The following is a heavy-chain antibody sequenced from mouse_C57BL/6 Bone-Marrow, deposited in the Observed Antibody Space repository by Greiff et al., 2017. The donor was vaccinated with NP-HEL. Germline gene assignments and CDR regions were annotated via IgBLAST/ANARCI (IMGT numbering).Heavy chain of an antibody. D-gene: IGHD1-1*01. J-gene: IGHJ1*03. Sequence: VQLQQPGAELVRPGTSVKLSCKASGYTFTSYWMHWVKQRPGQGLEWIGVIDPSDSYTNYNQKFKGKATLTVDTSSSTAYMQLSSLTSEDSAVYYCAAPYYGSSYWYFDVWGTGTTVTVSS. CDR1: GYTFTSYW. CDR3: AAPYYGSSYWYFDV. CDR2: IDPSDSYT. V-gene: IGHV1-59*01.